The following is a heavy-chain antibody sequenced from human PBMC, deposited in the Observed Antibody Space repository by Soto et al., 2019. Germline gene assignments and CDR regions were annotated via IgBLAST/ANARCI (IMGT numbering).Heavy chain of an antibody. V-gene: IGHV3-30*18. CDR1: GFTFSNYG. Sequence: QVQLVESGGGVVQPGTSLRLSCATSGFTFSNYGMHWVRQAPGKGLEWVAVISYGGDNKYYADSVKGRFTISRDNSKDTLFLQMNSLTPEDTAMYYCAKDLDYIYRAWGQGTLVTVSS. D-gene: IGHD4-4*01. J-gene: IGHJ5*02. CDR2: ISYGGDNK. CDR3: AKDLDYIYRA.